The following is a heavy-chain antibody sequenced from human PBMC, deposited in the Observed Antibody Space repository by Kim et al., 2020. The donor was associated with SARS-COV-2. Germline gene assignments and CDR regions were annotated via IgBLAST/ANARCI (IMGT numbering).Heavy chain of an antibody. Sequence: ASVKVSCKASVYTFTSYGISWVRQAPGQGLEWMGLISAYNGNTNYAQKLQGRVTMTTDTSTSTAYMELRSLRSEDTAVYYCVRVSSAIEIVGVGAAEGAFDIWGQGTMVTVSS. CDR1: VYTFTSYG. CDR3: VRVSSAIEIVGVGAAEGAFDI. D-gene: IGHD2-15*01. CDR2: ISAYNGNT. J-gene: IGHJ3*02. V-gene: IGHV1-18*01.